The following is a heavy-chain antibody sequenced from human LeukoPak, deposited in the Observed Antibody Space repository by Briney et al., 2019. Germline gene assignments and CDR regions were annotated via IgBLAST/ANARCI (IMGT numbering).Heavy chain of an antibody. CDR2: ISSSSSYI. CDR3: ARARVRKEMATKAPFGY. Sequence: GGSLRLSCAASVFTFSSYSMNWVRQAPGKGLEWVSSISSSSSYIYYADSVKGRFTISRDNAKNSLYLQMNSLRAEDTAVYYCARARVRKEMATKAPFGYWGQGTLVTVSS. CDR1: VFTFSSYS. D-gene: IGHD5-24*01. V-gene: IGHV3-21*01. J-gene: IGHJ4*02.